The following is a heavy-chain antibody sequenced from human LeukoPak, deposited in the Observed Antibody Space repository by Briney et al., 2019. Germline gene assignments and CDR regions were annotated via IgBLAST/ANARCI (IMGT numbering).Heavy chain of an antibody. CDR1: GFTFSGYA. J-gene: IGHJ4*02. D-gene: IGHD3-22*01. CDR3: AKTPYYYDSSGYGGPFDY. CDR2: ISGSGGST. Sequence: PGGSLRLSCAASGFTFSGYAMSWVRQAPGKGLEWVSAISGSGGSTYYADSVKGRSTISRDNSKNTLYLQMNSLRAEDTAVYYCAKTPYYYDSSGYGGPFDYWGQGTLVTVSS. V-gene: IGHV3-23*01.